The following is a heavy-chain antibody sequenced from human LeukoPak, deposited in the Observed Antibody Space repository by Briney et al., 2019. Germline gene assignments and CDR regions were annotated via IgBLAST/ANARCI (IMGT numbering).Heavy chain of an antibody. CDR2: IRYDGSYK. CDR3: AKIPYSDYLLDYYYYMDV. D-gene: IGHD4-11*01. J-gene: IGHJ6*03. Sequence: GGSLRLSCAASGFPFRSYAMHWVRQAPGKGLEWVAFIRYDGSYKYYGDSVKGRFTISRDNSKNALYLQMNSLRAEDTAVYYCAKIPYSDYLLDYYYYMDVWGKGTTVTISS. V-gene: IGHV3-30*02. CDR1: GFPFRSYA.